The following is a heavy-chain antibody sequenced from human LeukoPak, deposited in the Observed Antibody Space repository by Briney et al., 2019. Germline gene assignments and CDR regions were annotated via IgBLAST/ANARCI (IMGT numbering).Heavy chain of an antibody. D-gene: IGHD3-3*01. V-gene: IGHV3-23*01. J-gene: IGHJ6*02. Sequence: GGSLRLSCAASGFTFSSYSMNWVRLVPGKGLEWVSGISTSGRTFYADSVKGRFTISKDNSKNTLYLQMNSLRVEDTAVYYCARTESFRNAFWSGYPLSGMDVWGQGTTVTVSS. CDR1: GFTFSSYS. CDR2: ISTSGRT. CDR3: ARTESFRNAFWSGYPLSGMDV.